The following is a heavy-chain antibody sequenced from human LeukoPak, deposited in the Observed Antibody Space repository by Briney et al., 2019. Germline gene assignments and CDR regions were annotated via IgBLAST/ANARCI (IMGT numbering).Heavy chain of an antibody. V-gene: IGHV4-34*01. J-gene: IGHJ4*02. CDR3: ARGGVRRTTILYYFDY. CDR2: INHSGST. Sequence: SETLSLTCAVYGGSFSGYYWSWIRQPPGKGLEWIGEINHSGSTNYNPSLKSRVTISVDTSKNQFSLKLSSVTAADTAVYYCARGGVRRTTILYYFDYWGQGTLVTVSS. CDR1: GGSFSGYY. D-gene: IGHD3-9*01.